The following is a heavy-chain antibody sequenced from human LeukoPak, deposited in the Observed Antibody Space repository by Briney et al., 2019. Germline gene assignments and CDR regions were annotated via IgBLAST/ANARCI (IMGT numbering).Heavy chain of an antibody. D-gene: IGHD3-22*01. J-gene: IGHJ4*02. CDR3: AKALGPYYYDSSGYLDY. V-gene: IGHV3-9*03. Sequence: GGSLRLSCAASGFTFDDYAMHWVRQAPGKGLEWDSGISWNSGSIGYADSVKGRFTISRDNAKNSLYLQMNSLRAEDMALYYCAKALGPYYYDSSGYLDYWGQGTLVTVSS. CDR2: ISWNSGSI. CDR1: GFTFDDYA.